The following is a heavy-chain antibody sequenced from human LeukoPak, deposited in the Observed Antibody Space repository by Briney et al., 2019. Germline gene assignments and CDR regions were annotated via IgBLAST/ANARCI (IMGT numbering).Heavy chain of an antibody. CDR2: VIPIFGTA. CDR1: GGTFSSYA. CDR3: ARAGTRRGDGMDV. Sequence: SVKVSCKASGGTFSSYAISWVRQAPGQGLEWMGGVIPIFGTANYAQKFQGRVTITADESTSTAYMELSSLRSEDTAVYYCARAGTRRGDGMDVWGKGTTVTVSS. J-gene: IGHJ6*04. D-gene: IGHD6-13*01. V-gene: IGHV1-69*13.